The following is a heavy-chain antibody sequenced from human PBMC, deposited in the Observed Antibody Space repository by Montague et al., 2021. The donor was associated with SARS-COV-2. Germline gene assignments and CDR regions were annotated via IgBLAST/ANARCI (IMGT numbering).Heavy chain of an antibody. CDR3: ARSKLLRSGYSSGWYGPGWFDP. D-gene: IGHD6-19*01. CDR1: GDSVSSYSGA. V-gene: IGHV6-1*01. Sequence: CAISGDSVSSYSGAWNWIRLSPSRGLEWLGRTYYRSKWYVDYAGSVRSRITINPDTSKNQFSLQMSSVTPDDTAVYYCARSKLLRSGYSSGWYGPGWFDPWGHGTPVTVSS. CDR2: TYYRSKWYV. J-gene: IGHJ5*02.